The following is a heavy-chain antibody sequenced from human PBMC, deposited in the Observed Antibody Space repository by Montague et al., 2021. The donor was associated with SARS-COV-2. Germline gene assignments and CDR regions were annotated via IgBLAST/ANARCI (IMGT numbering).Heavy chain of an antibody. CDR1: GGSISSSSYY. D-gene: IGHD3-10*01. CDR3: ARHYYGSGSYYLGEFDY. J-gene: IGHJ4*02. Sequence: SETLSLTCTVSGGSISSSSYYWGWIRQPPGKGLEWIGSIYYSGSTYYNPSLKSRVTISVDTSKNQLSLKLSSVTAADTAVYYCARHYYGSGSYYLGEFDYWGQGTLVTGSS. V-gene: IGHV4-39*01. CDR2: IYYSGST.